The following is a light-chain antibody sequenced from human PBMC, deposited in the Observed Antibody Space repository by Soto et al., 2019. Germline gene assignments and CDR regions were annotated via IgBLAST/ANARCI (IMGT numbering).Light chain of an antibody. CDR3: QQRSNWPTWT. CDR2: DAS. J-gene: IGKJ1*01. Sequence: EIVLTQSACTLSWSPGERATLSCWASQSVTSIYLAWYQQKPGQAPRLLIYDASNRATGIPARFSGSGSGTDFTLTISSLEPEDFAVYYCQQRSNWPTWTFGQGTKVDIK. V-gene: IGKV3-11*01. CDR1: QSVTSIY.